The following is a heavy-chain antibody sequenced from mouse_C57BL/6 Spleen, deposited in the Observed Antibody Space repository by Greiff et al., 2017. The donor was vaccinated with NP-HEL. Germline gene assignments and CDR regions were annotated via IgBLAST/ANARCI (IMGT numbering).Heavy chain of an antibody. CDR3: ARGLTGYWYFDV. D-gene: IGHD4-1*01. V-gene: IGHV1-47*01. Sequence: VKLQESGAELVKPGASVKMSCKASGYTFTTYPIEWMKQNHGKSLEWIGNFHPYNDDTKYNEKFKGKATLTVEKSSSTVYLELSRLTSDDSAVYYCARGLTGYWYFDVWGTGTTVTVSS. CDR2: FHPYNDDT. J-gene: IGHJ1*03. CDR1: GYTFTTYP.